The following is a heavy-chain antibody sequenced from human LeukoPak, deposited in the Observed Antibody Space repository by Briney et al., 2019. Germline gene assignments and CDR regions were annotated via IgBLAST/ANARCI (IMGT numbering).Heavy chain of an antibody. J-gene: IGHJ4*02. D-gene: IGHD6-13*01. V-gene: IGHV1-2*02. CDR3: ARSSSWYLGYSDY. CDR1: GYTFTGYY. Sequence: ASVKVSCKASGYTFTGYYMHWVRQAPGQGLEWMGWINPNSGGTNYAQKFQGRVTMTRDTSISTAYMELSRLRSDDTAVYYCARSSSWYLGYSDYWGQGTLVTVSS. CDR2: INPNSGGT.